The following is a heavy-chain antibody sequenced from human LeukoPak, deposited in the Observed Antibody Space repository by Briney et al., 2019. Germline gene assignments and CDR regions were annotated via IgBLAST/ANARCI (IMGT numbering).Heavy chain of an antibody. CDR3: ARGFGYCSSTSCRPDYYGMDV. J-gene: IGHJ6*02. D-gene: IGHD2-2*03. V-gene: IGHV3-53*01. CDR1: GFTVSSNY. Sequence: GGSLRLSCAASGFTVSSNYMSWVRQAPGKGLEWVSVIYSGGSTYYADSVKGRFTISRGNSKNTLYLQMNSLRAEDTAVYYCARGFGYCSSTSCRPDYYGMDVWGQGTTVTVSS. CDR2: IYSGGST.